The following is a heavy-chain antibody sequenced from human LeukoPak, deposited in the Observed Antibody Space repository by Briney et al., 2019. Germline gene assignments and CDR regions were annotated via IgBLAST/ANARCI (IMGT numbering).Heavy chain of an antibody. CDR1: GFAFRSFG. D-gene: IGHD3-22*01. Sequence: GGSLRLSCAASGFAFRSFGMSWVRQAPGKGLEWVSSLSGSGDTTYYADSVKGRFTISRDNSNNTLYLQMNSLRAEDTALYYCAKDRSLTLPTFERSGYYYYWGQGTLVTVSS. CDR3: AKDRSLTLPTFERSGYYYY. CDR2: LSGSGDTT. J-gene: IGHJ4*02. V-gene: IGHV3-23*01.